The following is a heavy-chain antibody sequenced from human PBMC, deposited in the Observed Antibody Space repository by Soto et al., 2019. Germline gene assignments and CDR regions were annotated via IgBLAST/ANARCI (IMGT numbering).Heavy chain of an antibody. J-gene: IGHJ4*02. CDR3: AKAGGAAGTVDYFDY. Sequence: GGSLRLSCAASGFTFSNYAINWVRQSPGKGLEWVSVISGSVGSTYYADSVKGRFTITRDNSKNTLYLQMNSLRAEDTAVYYCAKAGGAAGTVDYFDYWGQGTLVTVS. CDR2: ISGSVGST. D-gene: IGHD6-13*01. V-gene: IGHV3-23*01. CDR1: GFTFSNYA.